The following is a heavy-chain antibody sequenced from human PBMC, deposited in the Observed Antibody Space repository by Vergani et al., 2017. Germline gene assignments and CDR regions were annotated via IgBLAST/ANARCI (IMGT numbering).Heavy chain of an antibody. CDR3: ARVGVVAATPAVPVVDY. CDR1: GFTFSSYS. J-gene: IGHJ4*02. Sequence: EVQLVESGGGLVKPGGSLRLSCAASGFTFSSYSMNWVRQAPGKGLEWVSSISSSSSYIYYADSVTGLFTISRDNAKNSLYLQMNILRAEDTAVYYCARVGVVAATPAVPVVDYWGQGTLVTVSS. D-gene: IGHD2-15*01. V-gene: IGHV3-21*01. CDR2: ISSSSSYI.